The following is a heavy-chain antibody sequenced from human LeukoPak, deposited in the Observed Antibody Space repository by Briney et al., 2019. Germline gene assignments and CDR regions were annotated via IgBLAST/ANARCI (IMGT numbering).Heavy chain of an antibody. CDR1: GYSISSGYY. CDR2: INHSGST. D-gene: IGHD3-3*01. V-gene: IGHV4-38-2*02. Sequence: KSSETLSLTCTVSGYSISSGYYWSWIRQPPGKGLEWIGEINHSGSTNYNPSLKSRVTISVDTSENQFSLKLSSVTAADTAVYYCARVGPLSFWSGYYKTHYYYYMDVWGKGTTVTVSS. J-gene: IGHJ6*03. CDR3: ARVGPLSFWSGYYKTHYYYYMDV.